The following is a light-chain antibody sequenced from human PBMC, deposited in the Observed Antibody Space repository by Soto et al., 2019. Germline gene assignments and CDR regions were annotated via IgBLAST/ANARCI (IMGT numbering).Light chain of an antibody. CDR1: SSDVGGYNY. CDR2: DVD. J-gene: IGLJ1*01. Sequence: QSVLTQPRSVSGSPGQSVTISCTGTSSDVGGYNYVSWYQHHPGKAPKLMIYDVDKRPSGVPGRFSGSKSGNTASLTISGLQSEDEADYYCCSYAGSYPLVFGTGTKVPS. V-gene: IGLV2-11*01. CDR3: CSYAGSYPLV.